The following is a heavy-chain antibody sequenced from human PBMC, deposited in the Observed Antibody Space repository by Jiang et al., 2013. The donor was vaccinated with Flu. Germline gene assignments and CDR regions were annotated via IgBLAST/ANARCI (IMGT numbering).Heavy chain of an antibody. D-gene: IGHD6-6*01. Sequence: GPGLVKPSETLSLTCTVSGGSISSYYWSWIRQPPGKGLEWIGYIYYSGSTYYNPSLKSRVTISVDTSKNQFSLKLSSVTAADTAVYYCARGHSSSSGRPFDYWGPGTLVTVSS. CDR3: ARGHSSSSGRPFDY. CDR1: GGSISSYY. CDR2: IYYSGST. V-gene: IGHV4-59*12. J-gene: IGHJ4*02.